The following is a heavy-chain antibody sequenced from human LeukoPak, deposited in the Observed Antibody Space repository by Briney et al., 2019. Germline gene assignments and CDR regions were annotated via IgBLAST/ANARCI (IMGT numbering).Heavy chain of an antibody. CDR1: GYTFTSYG. Sequence: ASVKVSCKASGYTFTSYGISWVRQAPGQGLEWMGWMNPNSGNTGYAQKFQGRVTMTRNTSISTAYMELSSLRSEDTAVYYCARGGLLAAAGTPYYYGMDVWGQGTTVTVSS. V-gene: IGHV1-8*02. D-gene: IGHD6-13*01. CDR2: MNPNSGNT. CDR3: ARGGLLAAAGTPYYYGMDV. J-gene: IGHJ6*02.